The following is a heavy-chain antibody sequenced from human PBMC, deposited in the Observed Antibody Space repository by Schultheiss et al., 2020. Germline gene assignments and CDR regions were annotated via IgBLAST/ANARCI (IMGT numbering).Heavy chain of an antibody. CDR1: GFTFSSYG. CDR3: ARDRYTSSWTLIDY. D-gene: IGHD6-13*01. CDR2: IWYDGSNK. V-gene: IGHV3-33*01. J-gene: IGHJ4*02. Sequence: GGSLRLSCAASGFTFSSYGMHWVRQAPGKGLEWVAVIWYDGSNKYYADSVKGRFTISRDNSKNTLYLQMNSLRAEDTAVYYCARDRYTSSWTLIDYWGQGTLVTVPS.